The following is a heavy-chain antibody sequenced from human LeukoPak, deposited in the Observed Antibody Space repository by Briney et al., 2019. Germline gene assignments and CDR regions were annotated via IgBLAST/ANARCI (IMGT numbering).Heavy chain of an antibody. CDR1: GFTFSSYA. V-gene: IGHV3-23*01. Sequence: PGGSLRLSCAASGFTFSSYAMSWVRQAPGKGLEWVSAISGSGGSTYYADSVKGRFTISRDNSKNTLYLQMNSLRAEDTAVYYCAATINSSGWYGYYFDYWGQGTLVTVSS. CDR3: AATINSSGWYGYYFDY. J-gene: IGHJ4*02. D-gene: IGHD6-19*01. CDR2: ISGSGGST.